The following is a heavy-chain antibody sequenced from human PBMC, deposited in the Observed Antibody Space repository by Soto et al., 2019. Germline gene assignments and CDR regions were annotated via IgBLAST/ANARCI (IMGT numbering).Heavy chain of an antibody. J-gene: IGHJ4*02. D-gene: IGHD3-3*01. V-gene: IGHV2-5*02. CDR2: IYWDDEK. CDR1: GFSLTTSGVG. Sequence: QITLNESGPTQVKPRQTLTLTCTFSGFSLTTSGVGVGWIRQSPGPAPVLLALIYWDDEKRYSPSLKSRVTITKDTSKNQVVLTMADVDPADTATYYCAHRVLLTVFGLVTTTAIYFDFWGQGTPVAVSS. CDR3: AHRVLLTVFGLVTTTAIYFDF.